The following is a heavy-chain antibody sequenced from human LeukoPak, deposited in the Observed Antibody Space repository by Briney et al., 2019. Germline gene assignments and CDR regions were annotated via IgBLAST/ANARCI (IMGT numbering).Heavy chain of an antibody. CDR1: GYTFTSYG. J-gene: IGHJ6*02. D-gene: IGHD6-19*01. V-gene: IGHV1-18*01. Sequence: ASVKVSCKASGYTFTSYGISWVRQAPGQGLEWMGWISAYNGNTNYPQKLQGRVTMTTDTSTSTAYMELRSLRSDDTAVYYCARDSSGWYKEVDYYYYYGMDVWGQGTTVTVSS. CDR3: ARDSSGWYKEVDYYYYYGMDV. CDR2: ISAYNGNT.